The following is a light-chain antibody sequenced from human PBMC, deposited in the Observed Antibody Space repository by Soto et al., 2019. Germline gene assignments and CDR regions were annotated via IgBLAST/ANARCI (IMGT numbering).Light chain of an antibody. Sequence: QSALTQPASVSGSPGQSITISCTGTSSDVGSYNLVSWYQQHPGKAPKLMIYEVSKRPSGVSNRFSSSKSGNTASLTISGLQAEDEADYYCCSYAASSTFVFGTGTKVTVL. CDR3: CSYAASSTFV. CDR2: EVS. J-gene: IGLJ1*01. CDR1: SSDVGSYNL. V-gene: IGLV2-23*02.